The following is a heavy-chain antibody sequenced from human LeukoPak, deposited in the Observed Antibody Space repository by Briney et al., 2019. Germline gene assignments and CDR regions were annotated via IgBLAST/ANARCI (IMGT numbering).Heavy chain of an antibody. CDR3: ARDYTGGWNDY. Sequence: GGSLRLSCAASGFTFSGDWMSWVREGTGKGLECVAKIKEDGSEAHYVDSVKGRFTISRDNAKESLYLQMNTLRAEDTAVYYCARDYTGGWNDYWGQGIRVTVSS. J-gene: IGHJ4*02. CDR2: IKEDGSEA. D-gene: IGHD7-27*01. CDR1: GFTFSGDW. V-gene: IGHV3-7*01.